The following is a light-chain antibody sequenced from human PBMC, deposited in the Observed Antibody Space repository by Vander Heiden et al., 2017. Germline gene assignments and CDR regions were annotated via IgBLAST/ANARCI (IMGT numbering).Light chain of an antibody. CDR3: QNYNSAPWT. CDR2: TAS. CDR1: QGIKNF. J-gene: IGKJ1*01. Sequence: DIQMTQSPSSLSASVGDRVTITCRASQGIKNFLAWYQQKAGRVPMLLIYTASTLQSGVPSRFSGTGYGTDFTLTISSLQLEDVATYYCQNYNSAPWTFGQGTKVEIK. V-gene: IGKV1-27*01.